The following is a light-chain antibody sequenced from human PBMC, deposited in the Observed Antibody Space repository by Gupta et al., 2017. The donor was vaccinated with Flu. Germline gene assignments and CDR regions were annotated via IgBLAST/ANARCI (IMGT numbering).Light chain of an antibody. CDR3: SSYTGSVTV. V-gene: IGLV2-14*01. CDR2: EVS. J-gene: IGLJ3*02. CDR1: SSDIGAYNY. Sequence: QSALTQPASVSGSPGQSITISCTGTSSDIGAYNYVSWYQQHPGKVPKLLIYEVSYRPSGISDRFSGSKSGNTASLTISGLQADDEADYYCSSYTGSVTVFGGGTKLTVL.